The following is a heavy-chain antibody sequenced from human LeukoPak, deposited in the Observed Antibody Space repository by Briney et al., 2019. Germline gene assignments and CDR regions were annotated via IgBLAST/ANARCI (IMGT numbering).Heavy chain of an antibody. V-gene: IGHV1-18*01. CDR2: ISAYDRNT. D-gene: IGHD3-9*01. J-gene: IGHJ4*02. Sequence: ASVKVSCKVFGDTFKNYHISWVRQAPGEGLEWMGWISAYDRNTNYAQQFRGRVTMTTDTSTSTAYMELSRLRSDDTAVYYCARAGSYDILTGYYFSRVSGPDYWGQGTLVTVSS. CDR1: GDTFKNYH. CDR3: ARAGSYDILTGYYFSRVSGPDY.